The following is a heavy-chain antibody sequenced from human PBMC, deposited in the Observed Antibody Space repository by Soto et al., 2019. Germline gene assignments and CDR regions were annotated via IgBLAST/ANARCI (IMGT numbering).Heavy chain of an antibody. CDR3: AKGGSDGFCIGGRCYFEQ. CDR1: GFTFDDYP. J-gene: IGHJ4*02. D-gene: IGHD2-15*01. V-gene: IGHV3-9*01. CDR2: ITWNSNVL. Sequence: EVPLVESGGGFVQPAGSLRLSCAAAGFTFDDYPLHWVRRVPGKGLEWVSSITWNSNVLGYADSVKGRITISRDNAKNALYLQMNSLRPEETALYYCAKGGSDGFCIGGRCYFEQWGKGTPVTVSS.